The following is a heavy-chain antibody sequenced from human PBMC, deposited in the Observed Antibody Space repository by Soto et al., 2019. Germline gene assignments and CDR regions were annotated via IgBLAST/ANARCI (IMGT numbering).Heavy chain of an antibody. CDR3: AHLIVVAFFDY. D-gene: IGHD3-22*01. J-gene: IGHJ4*02. V-gene: IGHV2-5*02. CDR1: GFSLSTSGVV. CDR2: IYCDDDK. Sequence: QITLKESGPTLVKPTQTLTLTCTFSGFSLSTSGVVVGWIRQPPGKALEWLALIYCDDDKRYSPSLKSRLTITKDTSKNPVVLTMTNMDPVDTDTYYCAHLIVVAFFDYWGQGTLVTVSS.